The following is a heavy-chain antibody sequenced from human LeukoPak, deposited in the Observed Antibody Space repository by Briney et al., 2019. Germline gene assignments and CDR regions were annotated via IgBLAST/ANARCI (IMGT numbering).Heavy chain of an antibody. D-gene: IGHD5-12*01. J-gene: IGHJ6*03. V-gene: IGHV4-34*01. CDR3: VRVDWLRDYCYYMDV. CDR2: INYSGST. CDR1: GGAFRGYY. Sequence: SETLSLICAVYGGAFRGYYWSGVRQPPGKGLEWVGEINYSGSTNYNPSLKRRGTISVDTSKNQFFLKVTSVTAADTAVYYCVRVDWLRDYCYYMDVWGKGTTVTVSS.